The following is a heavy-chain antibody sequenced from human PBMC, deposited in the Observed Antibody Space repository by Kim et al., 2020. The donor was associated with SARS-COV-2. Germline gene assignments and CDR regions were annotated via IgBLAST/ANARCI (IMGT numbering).Heavy chain of an antibody. CDR2: IYHSGST. V-gene: IGHV4-4*02. D-gene: IGHD2-15*01. Sequence: SETLSLTCAVSGGSISSSNWWSWVRQPPGKGLEWIGEIYHSGSTNYNPSLKSRVTISVDKSKNQFSLKLSSVTAADTAVYYCASLCSGGSCYTPSTVTTDYWGQGTLVTVSS. CDR3: ASLCSGGSCYTPSTVTTDY. CDR1: GGSISSSNW. J-gene: IGHJ4*02.